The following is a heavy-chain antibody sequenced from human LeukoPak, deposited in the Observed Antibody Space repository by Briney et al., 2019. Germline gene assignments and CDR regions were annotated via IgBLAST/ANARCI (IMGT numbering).Heavy chain of an antibody. Sequence: PSETLSLTCTVSGGSISSGGYYWSWIRQHPGKGLEWIGYIYYSGSTYYNPSLKSRVTISVDTSKNQFSLKPSSVTAADTAVYYCARVPQGSSWPYYFDYWGQGTLVTVSS. CDR2: IYYSGST. CDR3: ARVPQGSSWPYYFDY. J-gene: IGHJ4*02. V-gene: IGHV4-31*03. CDR1: GGSISSGGYY. D-gene: IGHD6-13*01.